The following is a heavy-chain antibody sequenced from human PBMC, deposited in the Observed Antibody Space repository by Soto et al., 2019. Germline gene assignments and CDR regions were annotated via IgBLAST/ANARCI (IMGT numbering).Heavy chain of an antibody. CDR3: AREVSTVTVPHLIDY. V-gene: IGHV3-21*01. Sequence: GGSLRLSCAASGFTFSSYTMNWVRQAPGKGLEWVSSISSSSIYIYYADSVRGRFTISRDNAKNSLYLQMNSLRAEDTAVYYCAREVSTVTVPHLIDYWGQGTLVTVSS. CDR1: GFTFSSYT. CDR2: ISSSSIYI. D-gene: IGHD4-17*01. J-gene: IGHJ4*02.